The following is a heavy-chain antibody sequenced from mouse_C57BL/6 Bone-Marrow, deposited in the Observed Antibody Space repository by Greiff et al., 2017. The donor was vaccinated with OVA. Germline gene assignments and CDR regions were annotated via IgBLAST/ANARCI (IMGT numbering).Heavy chain of an antibody. CDR1: GYTFTSYW. J-gene: IGHJ3*01. D-gene: IGHD2-4*01. Sequence: QVQLQQPGAELVKPGASVKLSCKASGYTFTSYWMHWVKQRPGRGLEWIGRIDPNSGGTKYNAKFKSKATLTVDKPSSTAYMQLSSLTSEDSAVYYCARPLYDDYDGCAYWGQGTLVTVSA. V-gene: IGHV1-72*01. CDR3: ARPLYDDYDGCAY. CDR2: IDPNSGGT.